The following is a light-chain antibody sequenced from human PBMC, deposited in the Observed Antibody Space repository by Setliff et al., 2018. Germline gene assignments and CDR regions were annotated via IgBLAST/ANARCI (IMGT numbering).Light chain of an antibody. Sequence: QSVLTQPASVSGSPGQSITISCTGTSRDVGGYYYVSWYQRHPGKAPKLLIYEVSNRPPGVSHRFSGSKSGNTASLTISGLQAEDEADYYCTLYTGSSPLYVFGSGTKVTVL. CDR3: TLYTGSSPLYV. CDR2: EVS. V-gene: IGLV2-14*01. CDR1: SRDVGGYYY. J-gene: IGLJ1*01.